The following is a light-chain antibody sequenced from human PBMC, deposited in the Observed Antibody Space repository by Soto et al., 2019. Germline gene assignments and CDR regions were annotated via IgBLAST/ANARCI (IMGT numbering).Light chain of an antibody. J-gene: IGKJ2*01. V-gene: IGKV1-39*01. CDR1: QSISSN. CDR2: AAS. CDR3: QQSYSTPYT. Sequence: DIQMTQSPSSLSASVGDKVTITCRASQSISSNLNWYQQKLGKVPKLLIYAASSLQSGVPSRFSGSGSGTEFTLTISSLQSEDYSTYYCQQSYSTPYTFGQGTKLDIK.